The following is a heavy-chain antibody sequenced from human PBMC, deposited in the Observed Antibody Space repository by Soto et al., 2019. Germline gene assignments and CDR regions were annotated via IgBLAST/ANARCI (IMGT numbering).Heavy chain of an antibody. J-gene: IGHJ5*02. CDR1: GYTFTSYY. Sequence: APVKVSCKASGYTFTSYYMHWVRQAPGQGLEWMGIINPSGGSTSYAQKFQGRVTMTRDTSTSTVYMELSSLRSEDTAVYYCAIDASFYYSNPIFNWFDPWGQGTLVTVSS. V-gene: IGHV1-46*03. D-gene: IGHD4-4*01. CDR3: AIDASFYYSNPIFNWFDP. CDR2: INPSGGST.